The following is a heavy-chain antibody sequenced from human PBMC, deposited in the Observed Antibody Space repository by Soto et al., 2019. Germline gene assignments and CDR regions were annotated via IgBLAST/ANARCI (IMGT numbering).Heavy chain of an antibody. Sequence: GGSLRLSCAASGFTFSSYSMNWVRQAPGKGLEWVSYISSSSSTIYYADSVKGRFTISRDNAKNSLYLQMNSLRDEDTAVYYCASARCSSACYLIDYWGLGTLVTVSS. J-gene: IGHJ4*02. CDR3: ASARCSSACYLIDY. V-gene: IGHV3-48*02. CDR2: ISSSSSTI. D-gene: IGHD2-21*02. CDR1: GFTFSSYS.